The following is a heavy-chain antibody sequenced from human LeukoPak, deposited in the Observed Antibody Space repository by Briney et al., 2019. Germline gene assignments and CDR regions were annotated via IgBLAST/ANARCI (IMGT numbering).Heavy chain of an antibody. D-gene: IGHD3-9*01. CDR3: ARDGYDILTGSKYYFDY. V-gene: IGHV3-7*04. J-gene: IGHJ4*02. CDR1: GFTFSSYW. CDR2: IKQDGSEK. Sequence: GSLRLSCAASGFTFSSYWMSWVRQAPGKGLEWVANIKQDGSEKYHVDSVKGRFTISRDNAKNSLYLQMNSLRAEDTAVYYCARDGYDILTGSKYYFDYWGQGTLVTVSS.